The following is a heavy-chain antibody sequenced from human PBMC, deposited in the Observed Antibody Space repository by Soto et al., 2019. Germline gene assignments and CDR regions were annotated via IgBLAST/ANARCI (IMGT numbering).Heavy chain of an antibody. CDR1: GYTFTTFD. CDR3: ARDHCTTTNCYTSIYYYGMDV. CDR2: MNPNSGNT. Sequence: QMQLVQSGAEVKKPGASVKVSCKASGYTFTTFDINWVRQATGQGLEWVGWMNPNSGNTGYAQKFQGRVTMTRNTSISTAYMELGSLRSEDTAVYFCARDHCTTTNCYTSIYYYGMDVWGQGTTVTVSS. D-gene: IGHD2-2*02. V-gene: IGHV1-8*01. J-gene: IGHJ6*02.